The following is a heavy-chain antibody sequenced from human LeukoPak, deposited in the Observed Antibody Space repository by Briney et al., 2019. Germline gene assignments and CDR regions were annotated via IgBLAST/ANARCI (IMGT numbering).Heavy chain of an antibody. Sequence: PGRSLRLSCAASGCTFDDYAMHWVRQAPGKGLEWVSGISWNSGSIGYADSVKGRFTISRDNAKNSLYLQMNSLRAEDTALYYCAKDMGYCSSTSCYVFDYWGQGTLVTVSS. D-gene: IGHD2-2*01. J-gene: IGHJ4*02. CDR1: GCTFDDYA. V-gene: IGHV3-9*01. CDR2: ISWNSGSI. CDR3: AKDMGYCSSTSCYVFDY.